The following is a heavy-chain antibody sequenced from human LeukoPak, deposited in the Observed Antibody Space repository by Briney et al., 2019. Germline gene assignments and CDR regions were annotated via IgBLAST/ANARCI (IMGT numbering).Heavy chain of an antibody. D-gene: IGHD5-12*01. CDR3: ARVGQAGYVGYPLDY. CDR2: INSDGSST. V-gene: IGHV3-74*01. CDR1: GFTFSSYW. Sequence: SCKASGFTFSSYWMHWVRQAPGKGLMWVSRINSDGSSTSYADSVKGRFTISRDNAKNTLYLQMNSLRAEDTAVFYCARVGQAGYVGYPLDYRGQGTLVTVSS. J-gene: IGHJ4*02.